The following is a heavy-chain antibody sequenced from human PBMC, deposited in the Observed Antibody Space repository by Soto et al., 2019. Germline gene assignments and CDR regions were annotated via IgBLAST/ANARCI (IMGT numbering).Heavy chain of an antibody. V-gene: IGHV5-51*01. Sequence: GESLKISCTASGYSFTGYWIGWVRQMPGKGLEWMGIIYPGDSDTRYSPSFLGQVTISADKSISTAYLQWSSLKASDTAMYYCASCSGCLYYGMDVWGQGTTVTVSS. CDR2: IYPGDSDT. D-gene: IGHD2-15*01. CDR3: ASCSGCLYYGMDV. CDR1: GYSFTGYW. J-gene: IGHJ6*02.